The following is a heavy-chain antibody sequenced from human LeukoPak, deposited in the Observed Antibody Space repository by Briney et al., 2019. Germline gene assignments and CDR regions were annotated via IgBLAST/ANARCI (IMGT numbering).Heavy chain of an antibody. CDR3: ARGTSSPGYFDL. Sequence: GGSLRLSCAASGFTFDDYAMHWVRQAPGKGLEWVSGIIWNSGSIGYADSVKGRFTISRDNAKNSLYLQMNSLRVEDTALYYCARGTSSPGYFDLWGQGTQVTVSS. CDR1: GFTFDDYA. J-gene: IGHJ4*02. V-gene: IGHV3-9*01. CDR2: IIWNSGSI. D-gene: IGHD1-26*01.